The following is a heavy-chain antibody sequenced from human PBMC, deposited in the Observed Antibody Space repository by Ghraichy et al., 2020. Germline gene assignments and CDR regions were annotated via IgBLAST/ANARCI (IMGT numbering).Heavy chain of an antibody. Sequence: GGSLRLSCAASGFTFSSYAMSWVRQAPGKGLEWVSAISGSGGSTYYADSVKGRFTISRDNSKNTLYLQMNSLRAEDTAVYYCAKDLPSIGITMVRGAQPDYWGQGTLVTVSS. CDR1: GFTFSSYA. V-gene: IGHV3-23*01. CDR2: ISGSGGST. J-gene: IGHJ4*02. D-gene: IGHD3-10*01. CDR3: AKDLPSIGITMVRGAQPDY.